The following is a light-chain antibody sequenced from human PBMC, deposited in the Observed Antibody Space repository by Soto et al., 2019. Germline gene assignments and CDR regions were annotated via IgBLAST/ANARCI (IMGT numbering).Light chain of an antibody. Sequence: QSVLTQPASVSGSPGESITISCTGTSSDVGGYNSVSWYQHHPGKAPKLLLYDVGDRPSGVSYRFSGSKSGNTASLTISGLQAADEADYFRSSITSSMTNVFGSGTKVTVL. CDR3: SSITSSMTNV. CDR1: SSDVGGYNS. CDR2: DVG. J-gene: IGLJ1*01. V-gene: IGLV2-14*03.